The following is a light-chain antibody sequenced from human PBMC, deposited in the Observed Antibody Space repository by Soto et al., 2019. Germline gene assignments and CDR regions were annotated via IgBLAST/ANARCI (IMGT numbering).Light chain of an antibody. CDR1: SSNIGSHL. CDR3: AAWDGSLQSWV. CDR2: TNN. J-gene: IGLJ3*02. V-gene: IGLV1-44*01. Sequence: HSVLTQPPSVSGTPGQRVTISCSGSSSNIGSHLVNWYQQVPGTAPRLLIYTNNQRPSGVPDRFSDSKSGTSASLAISGLQSEDEADYYCAAWDGSLQSWVFGGGTKLTVL.